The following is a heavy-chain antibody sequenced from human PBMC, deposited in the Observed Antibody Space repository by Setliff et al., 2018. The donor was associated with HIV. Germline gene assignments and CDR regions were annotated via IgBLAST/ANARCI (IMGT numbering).Heavy chain of an antibody. CDR1: GFTFDDYT. CDR3: APLVGATGAPSY. J-gene: IGHJ4*02. D-gene: IGHD1-26*01. CDR2: INWDDDNT. Sequence: SLRLSCAASGFTFDDYTMHWVRQRPGKGLEWVSLINWDDDNTYYEDSVKVRFTISRDNAKNSLYLQMDSLRAEDTAVYYCAPLVGATGAPSYWGQGTLVTVSS. V-gene: IGHV3-43*01.